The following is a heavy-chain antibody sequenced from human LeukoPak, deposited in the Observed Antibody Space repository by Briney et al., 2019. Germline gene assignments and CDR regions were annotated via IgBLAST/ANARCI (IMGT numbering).Heavy chain of an antibody. Sequence: GGSLRLSCAASGFTFSIYAMSGVRQAPGKGRDGVAAIIGMGGSTYYADSGKGRLTISRDNCKNTLYLQMNSLRAEDKAVYYCAKGVLIVVVTAALDAFDIWGKGTMVTVSS. CDR1: GFTFSIYA. V-gene: IGHV3-23*01. CDR2: IIGMGGST. J-gene: IGHJ3*02. CDR3: AKGVLIVVVTAALDAFDI. D-gene: IGHD2-2*01.